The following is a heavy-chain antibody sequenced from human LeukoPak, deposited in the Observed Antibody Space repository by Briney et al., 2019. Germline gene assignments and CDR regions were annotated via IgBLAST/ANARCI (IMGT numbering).Heavy chain of an antibody. D-gene: IGHD2-15*01. V-gene: IGHV4-34*01. CDR2: INHSGST. CDR1: GGSVSGYY. CDR3: ARSRRLGYCSGGSCYGDYYYYYMDV. J-gene: IGHJ6*03. Sequence: PSETLSLTCAVYGGSVSGYYWSWIRQPPGKGLEWIGEINHSGSTNYNPSLKSRVTISVDTSKNQFSLKLSSVTAADTAVYYCARSRRLGYCSGGSCYGDYYYYYMDVWGKGTTVTISS.